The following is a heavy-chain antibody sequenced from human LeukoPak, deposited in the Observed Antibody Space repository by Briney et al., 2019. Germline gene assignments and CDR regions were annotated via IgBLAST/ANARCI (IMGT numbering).Heavy chain of an antibody. Sequence: SETLSLTCAVSGGSLSSGGYSWSWIRQPPGKGLEWIGYIYHSGSTYYNPSLKSRVTISVDRSKNQFSLKLSSVTAADTAVYYCARDLVGAQISGAFDIWGQGTMVTVSS. J-gene: IGHJ3*02. CDR2: IYHSGST. CDR1: GGSLSSGGYS. D-gene: IGHD1-26*01. V-gene: IGHV4-30-2*01. CDR3: ARDLVGAQISGAFDI.